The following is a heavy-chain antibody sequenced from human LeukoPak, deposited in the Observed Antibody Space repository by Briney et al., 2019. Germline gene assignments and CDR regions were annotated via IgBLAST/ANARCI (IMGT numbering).Heavy chain of an antibody. D-gene: IGHD4-11*01. V-gene: IGHV4-31*03. CDR1: GGSISSGGYY. CDR2: IYYSGST. J-gene: IGHJ4*02. CDR3: ARGRTTGSRGNGY. Sequence: SQTLSLTCTVSGGSISSGGYYWSWIRQHPGKGLEWIGYIYYSGSTYYNPSLKSRVTISVDTSKNQFSLKLSSVTAADTAVYYCARGRTTGSRGNGYWGQGTLVTVSS.